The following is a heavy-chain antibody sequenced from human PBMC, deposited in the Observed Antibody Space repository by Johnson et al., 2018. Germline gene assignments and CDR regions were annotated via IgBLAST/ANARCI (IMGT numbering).Heavy chain of an antibody. J-gene: IGHJ3*02. Sequence: VQLVQSGGGLVQPGVSLRLSCAASGFTFSYYDIHWGRQVTGNGLEWVSSIGSAGDTYYPVSVKGRFTTPKENAETSLYRQMNSLRTEDTAVYYGTRSQLGISALDIGGQGTMVTVSS. CDR2: IGSAGDT. CDR3: TRSQLGISALDI. D-gene: IGHD1-1*01. CDR1: GFTFSYYD. V-gene: IGHV3-13*01.